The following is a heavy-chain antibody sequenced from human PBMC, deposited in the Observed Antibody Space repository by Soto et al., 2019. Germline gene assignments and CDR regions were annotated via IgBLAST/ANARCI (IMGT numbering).Heavy chain of an antibody. Sequence: GESLKISCKGSGYSFTSYWIGWVRQMLGKGLEWMGIIYPGDSDTRYSPSFQGQVTISADKSISTAYLQWSSLKASDTAMYYCARGYSSSWYLSLYRGLNYGMDVWGQGTTVTVSS. J-gene: IGHJ6*02. CDR1: GYSFTSYW. V-gene: IGHV5-51*01. D-gene: IGHD6-13*01. CDR3: ARGYSSSWYLSLYRGLNYGMDV. CDR2: IYPGDSDT.